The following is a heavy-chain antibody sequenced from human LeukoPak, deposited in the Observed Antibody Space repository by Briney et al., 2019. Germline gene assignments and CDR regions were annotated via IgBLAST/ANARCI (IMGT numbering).Heavy chain of an antibody. CDR2: MSSSGSVI. Sequence: GGSLRLSCAASGFTFSDYYMSWIRQAPGKGLEWVSYMSSSGSVIWYADSVKGRFTISRDNAKNLLFLQMNSLRAEDTAMYYCANGYSNVRSYWGQGTLVTVSS. J-gene: IGHJ4*02. D-gene: IGHD5-18*01. CDR3: ANGYSNVRSY. CDR1: GFTFSDYY. V-gene: IGHV3-11*01.